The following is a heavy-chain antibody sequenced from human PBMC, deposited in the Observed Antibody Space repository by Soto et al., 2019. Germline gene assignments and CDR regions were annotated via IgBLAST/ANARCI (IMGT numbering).Heavy chain of an antibody. CDR1: GFTFSSYA. CDR3: AKGGSYYGSGSYYNDLGTMDV. Sequence: EVQLLESGGGLVQPGGSLRLSCAASGFTFSSYAMSWVRQAPGKGLEWVSAISGSGGSTYYADSVKGRFTISRDNSKNTLYLQMNSLRAEDTAVYYCAKGGSYYGSGSYYNDLGTMDVWGQGTTVTVSS. D-gene: IGHD3-10*01. V-gene: IGHV3-23*01. J-gene: IGHJ6*02. CDR2: ISGSGGST.